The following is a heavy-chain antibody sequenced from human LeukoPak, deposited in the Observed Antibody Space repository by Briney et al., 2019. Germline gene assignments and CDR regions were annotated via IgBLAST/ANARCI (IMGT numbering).Heavy chain of an antibody. CDR3: AKAGGGIAAAGNWYFDL. J-gene: IGHJ2*01. D-gene: IGHD6-13*01. CDR2: ISWDGGII. Sequence: PGGSLRLSCAASGFTFDDYAMHWVRQAPGKGLEWVSLISWDGGIIYYADSVKGRFTISRDNSKNSLYLQMNSLRTEDTALYYCAKAGGGIAAAGNWYFDLWGRGTLVTVSS. CDR1: GFTFDDYA. V-gene: IGHV3-43D*03.